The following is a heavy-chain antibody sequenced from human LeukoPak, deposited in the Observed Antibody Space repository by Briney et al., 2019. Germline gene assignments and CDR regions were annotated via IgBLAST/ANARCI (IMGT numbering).Heavy chain of an antibody. V-gene: IGHV1-69*13. Sequence: GASVKVSCKASGGTFSSYAISWVRQAPGQGLEWMGGIIPIFGTANYAQKFQGRVTINADESTSTAYMELSSLRSEDTAVYYCARVAQEWSVLAYMDVWGKGTTVTVSS. CDR1: GGTFSSYA. J-gene: IGHJ6*03. CDR3: ARVAQEWSVLAYMDV. CDR2: IIPIFGTA. D-gene: IGHD3-3*01.